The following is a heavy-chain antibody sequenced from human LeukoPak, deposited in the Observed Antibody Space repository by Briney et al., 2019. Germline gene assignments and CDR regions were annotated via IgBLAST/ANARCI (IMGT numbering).Heavy chain of an antibody. Sequence: GGSLRLSCAASGFTFSDSYVTWVRQAPGKGVEWVAYISGSGHDINYSESAKSRFTISRDNAKNSLYLQMSSLRVEDTAVYYCTRAPRHLASWGQGPLVTVSS. CDR2: ISGSGHDI. J-gene: IGHJ4*02. D-gene: IGHD6-6*01. CDR1: GFTFSDSY. V-gene: IGHV3-11*04. CDR3: TRAPRHLAS.